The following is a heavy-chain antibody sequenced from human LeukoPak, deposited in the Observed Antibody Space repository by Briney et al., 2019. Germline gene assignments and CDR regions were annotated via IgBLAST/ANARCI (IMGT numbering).Heavy chain of an antibody. CDR2: LYNSGST. V-gene: IGHV4-59*01. Sequence: PSETLSLTCSVSGGSISRSYWSWIRQPPGKRLEWIGYLYNSGSTNHNPSLKSRVTISVDTSKNQFSLKLSSVTAADTAVYYCARVIGYCSGGICYSGTWFAPWGQGTLVTVSS. CDR1: GGSISRSY. D-gene: IGHD2-15*01. CDR3: ARVIGYCSGGICYSGTWFAP. J-gene: IGHJ5*02.